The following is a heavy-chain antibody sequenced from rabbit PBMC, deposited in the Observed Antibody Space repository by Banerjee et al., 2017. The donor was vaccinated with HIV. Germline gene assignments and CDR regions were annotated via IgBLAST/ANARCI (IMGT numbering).Heavy chain of an antibody. CDR1: GFSFSSSYY. Sequence: QSLEESGGDLVKPGASLTLTCTASGFSFSSSYYMCWVRQAPGKGLEWIACIYAGSSGSTYYASWAKGRFTISKTSSTTVTLQMTSLTAADTATYFCARRTYGYAGYAYATDMYYFNLWPRHPRHRL. CDR3: ARRTYGYAGYAYATDMYYFNL. D-gene: IGHD6-1*01. CDR2: IYAGSSGST. V-gene: IGHV1S40*01. J-gene: IGHJ4*01.